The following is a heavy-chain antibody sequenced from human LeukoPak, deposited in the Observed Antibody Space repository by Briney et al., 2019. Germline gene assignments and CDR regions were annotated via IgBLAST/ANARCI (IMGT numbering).Heavy chain of an antibody. J-gene: IGHJ3*02. CDR1: GGSISSYY. Sequence: PSETLSLTCTVSGGSISSYYWSWIRQPARKGLEWIGRIYTSGSTNYNPSLKSRVTMSVDTSKNQFSLKLSSVTAADTAVYYCARVRHQSSWGAFDIWGQGTMVTVSS. CDR2: IYTSGST. D-gene: IGHD6-13*01. V-gene: IGHV4-4*07. CDR3: ARVRHQSSWGAFDI.